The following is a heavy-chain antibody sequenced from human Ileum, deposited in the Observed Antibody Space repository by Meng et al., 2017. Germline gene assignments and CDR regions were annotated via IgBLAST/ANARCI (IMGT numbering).Heavy chain of an antibody. CDR1: GVSISRGFYH. Sequence: QVHLQESGPGLVKPSQPLSLTCTVSGVSISRGFYHWNWIRQHPGKGLEWIGSIYYSGTIYYNPSLKSRVTISLDTSKNQFSLNLSSVTAADTAVYYCARDRFSSGSSNWFDPWGQGTLVTVSS. D-gene: IGHD3-10*01. CDR3: ARDRFSSGSSNWFDP. V-gene: IGHV4-31*03. J-gene: IGHJ5*02. CDR2: IYYSGTI.